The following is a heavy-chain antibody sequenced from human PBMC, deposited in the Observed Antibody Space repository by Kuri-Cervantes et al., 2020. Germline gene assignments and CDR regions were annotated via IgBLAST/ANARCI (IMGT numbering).Heavy chain of an antibody. CDR2: ISSSSTYI. CDR1: GFIFSSYN. Sequence: GESLKISCVASGFIFSSYNMNWVRQAPGKGLEWVASISSSSTYINYADAVKGRFTISRDNSNNSLYLQMNSLRAEDTAIYYCARQSLLVTSPSYFNSWGQGTLVTVSS. D-gene: IGHD2-21*02. J-gene: IGHJ4*02. CDR3: ARQSLLVTSPSYFNS. V-gene: IGHV3-21*03.